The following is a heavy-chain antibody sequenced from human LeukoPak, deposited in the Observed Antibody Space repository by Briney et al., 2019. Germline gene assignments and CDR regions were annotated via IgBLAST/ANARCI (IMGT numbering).Heavy chain of an antibody. CDR1: GYIFTDYY. CDR3: ARVCIPGIAAADPSYNWFDP. D-gene: IGHD6-13*01. CDR2: INPKSGGT. Sequence: GASVKVSCKASGYIFTDYYLNWVRQAPGQGLEWMGWINPKSGGTNYAQKFQGRVTMTRDTSISTAYMELSRLRSDDTAVYYCARVCIPGIAAADPSYNWFDPWGQGTLVTVSS. V-gene: IGHV1-2*02. J-gene: IGHJ5*02.